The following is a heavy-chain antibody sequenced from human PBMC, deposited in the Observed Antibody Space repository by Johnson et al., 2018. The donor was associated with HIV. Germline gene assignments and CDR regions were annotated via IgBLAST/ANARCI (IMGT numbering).Heavy chain of an antibody. J-gene: IGHJ3*02. V-gene: IGHV3-30-3*01. CDR3: TTDLVYYDSSGDAFDI. D-gene: IGHD3-22*01. Sequence: QVQLVESGGDVVQPGRSLRLSCAASGFTFRSHAMHWVRQAPGKGLEWVAVISYDGNNKFQADSVKGRFTISRDNSKNTLYLQMNPLGAEDTAVYYGTTDLVYYDSSGDAFDIWGKGTMVTVSS. CDR1: GFTFRSHA. CDR2: ISYDGNNK.